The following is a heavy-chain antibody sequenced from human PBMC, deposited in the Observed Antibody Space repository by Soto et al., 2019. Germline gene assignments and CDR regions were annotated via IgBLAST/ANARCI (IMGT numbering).Heavy chain of an antibody. CDR1: GGSFSGYY. V-gene: IGHV4-34*01. Sequence: PSETLSLTCAVYGGSFSGYYWSWIRQPPGKGLEWIGEINHSGSTNYNPSLKSRVTISVDTSKNQFSLKLSSVTAADTAVYYCARHGRDIVVVVAALGWFDPWGRGTLVTVSS. J-gene: IGHJ5*02. CDR3: ARHGRDIVVVVAALGWFDP. D-gene: IGHD2-15*01. CDR2: INHSGST.